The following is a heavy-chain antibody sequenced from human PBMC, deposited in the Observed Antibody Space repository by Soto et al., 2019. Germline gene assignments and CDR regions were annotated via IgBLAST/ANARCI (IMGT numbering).Heavy chain of an antibody. CDR1: GYTFTGYY. J-gene: IGHJ4*02. CDR3: ARDSPFLYYDSSGYYDY. V-gene: IGHV1-2*02. Sequence: ASVKVSCKASGYTFTGYYMHWVRQAPGQGLEWMGWINPNSGGTNYAQKFQGRVTMTRDTSISTAYMELSRLRSDDTAVYYCARDSPFLYYDSSGYYDYWGQGTLVTVSS. D-gene: IGHD3-22*01. CDR2: INPNSGGT.